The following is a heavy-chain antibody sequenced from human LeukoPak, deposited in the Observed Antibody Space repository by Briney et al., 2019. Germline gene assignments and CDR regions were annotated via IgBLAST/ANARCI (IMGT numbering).Heavy chain of an antibody. Sequence: SETLSLTCAVYGGSFSGYYWSWIRQPPGKGLEWIGEINHSGSTNYNPSLKSRVTISVDISKNQFSLQLNSVTPEDTAVYYCAGDGANYYYFDYWGQGTLVTVSS. J-gene: IGHJ4*02. CDR2: INHSGST. CDR3: AGDGANYYYFDY. CDR1: GGSFSGYY. D-gene: IGHD4/OR15-4a*01. V-gene: IGHV4-34*01.